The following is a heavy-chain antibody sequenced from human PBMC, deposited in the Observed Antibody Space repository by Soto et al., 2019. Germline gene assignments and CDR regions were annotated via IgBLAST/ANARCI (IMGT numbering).Heavy chain of an antibody. V-gene: IGHV4-38-2*01. CDR1: GYSIRSGYF. Sequence: SEALSLTCAVSGYSIRSGYFWGWIRQPPGKGLEWIGSMYHSGITYYNLSLKSRVTISVDTSKNQLSLKLSSATAADTAVYYCARSMYSTSAQLYYGMDVWGQGTTVTVSS. J-gene: IGHJ6*02. D-gene: IGHD6-6*01. CDR3: ARSMYSTSAQLYYGMDV. CDR2: MYHSGIT.